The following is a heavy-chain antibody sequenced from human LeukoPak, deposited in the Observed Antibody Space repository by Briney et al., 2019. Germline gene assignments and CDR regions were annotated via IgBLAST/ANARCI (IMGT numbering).Heavy chain of an antibody. CDR3: ARDLVAAKTNWFDP. CDR2: ISADNAHT. J-gene: IGHJ5*02. V-gene: IGHV1-18*01. D-gene: IGHD6-25*01. CDR1: GYTFTSYG. Sequence: ASVKVSCKASGYTFTSYGISWVRQAPGQGLEWMGWISADNAHTNYAQKFQGRVTMTTDTSTSTAYMELRSLRSDDTAVYYCARDLVAAKTNWFDPWGQGTLVTVSS.